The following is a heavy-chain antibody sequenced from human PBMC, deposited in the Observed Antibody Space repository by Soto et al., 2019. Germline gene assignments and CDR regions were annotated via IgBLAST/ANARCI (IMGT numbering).Heavy chain of an antibody. Sequence: SETLSLTCTVSGGSISGDHWNWIRQPPGKGLEWIAYVSSSGSTKYNPSLKSRVTISIDTTKNQFSLRLSSVTAADTAVYYCASGFYDSRGYSEAFDIWGQGTKVTVSS. CDR3: ASGFYDSRGYSEAFDI. J-gene: IGHJ3*02. V-gene: IGHV4-59*01. CDR1: GGSISGDH. D-gene: IGHD3-22*01. CDR2: VSSSGST.